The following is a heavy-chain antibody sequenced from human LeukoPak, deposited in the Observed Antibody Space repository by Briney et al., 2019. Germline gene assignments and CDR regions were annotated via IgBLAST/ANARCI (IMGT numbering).Heavy chain of an antibody. Sequence: GASVKVSCKASGYTFTSYGISWVRQAPGQGLEWMGWISAYNGNTNYAQKLQGRVTMTTDTSTSTAYMELRSLRSDDTAVYYCARDRGRYCSSTNCPLGYWGQGTLVTVSS. J-gene: IGHJ4*02. CDR2: ISAYNGNT. CDR1: GYTFTSYG. V-gene: IGHV1-18*01. CDR3: ARDRGRYCSSTNCPLGY. D-gene: IGHD2-2*01.